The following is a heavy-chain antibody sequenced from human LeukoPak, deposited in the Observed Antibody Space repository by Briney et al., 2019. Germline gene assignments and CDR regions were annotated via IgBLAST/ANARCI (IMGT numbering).Heavy chain of an antibody. J-gene: IGHJ2*01. CDR3: ARISDHNWYFDL. CDR1: GYTFTSSD. CDR2: MNPNSGYT. D-gene: IGHD1-14*01. V-gene: IGHV1-8*01. Sequence: ASVKVSCKASGYTFTSSDINWVRRATGQGLEWMGWMNPNSGYTGYSQKVQGRVTMTRNTSITTAYMKLSNLRSEDTAVYYCARISDHNWYFDLWGRGTLVTVSS.